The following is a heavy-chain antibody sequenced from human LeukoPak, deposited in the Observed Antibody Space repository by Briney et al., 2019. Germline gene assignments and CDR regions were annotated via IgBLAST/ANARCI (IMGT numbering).Heavy chain of an antibody. CDR2: ISYDGSYK. CDR3: ARNQSPAPTTGTTPGVFDP. J-gene: IGHJ5*02. CDR1: GFTFSDHS. D-gene: IGHD4-17*01. Sequence: GGSLRLSRAASGFTFSDHSMNWVRQAPGKGVEGVAVISYDGSYKYYADSVKGRFTISRDHSKNTLYLQMHSLRAEDTAVYYCARNQSPAPTTGTTPGVFDPWGQGTLVTVSS. V-gene: IGHV3-30*03.